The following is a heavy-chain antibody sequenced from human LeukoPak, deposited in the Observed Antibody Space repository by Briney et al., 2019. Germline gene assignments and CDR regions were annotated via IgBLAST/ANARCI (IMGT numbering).Heavy chain of an antibody. Sequence: PGGSLRLSCAASGFTFDTYAMSWVRQAPGKGLEWVSTIGNTETYYADSVKGRFTISRDNRQNTVYLQMTSPRAEDTAVYFCAKDAIRGNGIYDAFDIWGQGTRVTVSS. D-gene: IGHD3-10*01. J-gene: IGHJ3*02. CDR3: AKDAIRGNGIYDAFDI. CDR1: GFTFDTYA. CDR2: IGNTET. V-gene: IGHV3-23*01.